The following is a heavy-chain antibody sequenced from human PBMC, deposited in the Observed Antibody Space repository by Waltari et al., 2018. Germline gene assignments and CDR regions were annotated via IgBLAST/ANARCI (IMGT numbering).Heavy chain of an antibody. V-gene: IGHV3-7*03. CDR2: INPDGSNK. D-gene: IGHD2-2*01. CDR1: GFTFSSEW. J-gene: IGHJ4*02. CDR3: ARAHQ. Sequence: EVQLVEAGGTLVQPGGSLGLLWEPSGFTFSSEWMSWVRQAPGKGPEWVANINPDGSNKGYVDAVRGRFTISRDNAKNSLFLQMNSLRNDDTAVYFCARAHQWGQGTLVTVSS.